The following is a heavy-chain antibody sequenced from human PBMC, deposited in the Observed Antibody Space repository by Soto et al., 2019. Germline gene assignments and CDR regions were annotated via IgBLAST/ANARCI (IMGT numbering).Heavy chain of an antibody. Sequence: QVQLVQSGAEVKKPGASVKVSCKASGYTFTSYYMHWVRQAPGQGLEWMGIINPSGGSTSYAQKFQGRVTLTRDTSTSTVYMELSSLRSEDTAVYYCARVGTENSGYDLTFLDPYYFDYWGQGTLVTVSS. J-gene: IGHJ4*02. CDR2: INPSGGST. CDR1: GYTFTSYY. D-gene: IGHD5-12*01. CDR3: ARVGTENSGYDLTFLDPYYFDY. V-gene: IGHV1-46*01.